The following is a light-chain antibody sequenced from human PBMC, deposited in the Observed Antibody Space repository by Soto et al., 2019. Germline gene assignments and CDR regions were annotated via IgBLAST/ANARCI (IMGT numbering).Light chain of an antibody. J-gene: IGKJ2*01. Sequence: DILLTHSPSTPAASVGDRFTSPCHASQSPSRWVAWYQQKAGKRPSALIVGASTSEKGVPSRFTASGSGTEFTLIIRRLQPEDFATDYCHQYDGYPYTFGQGPKV. CDR1: QSPSRW. CDR3: HQYDGYPYT. CDR2: GAS. V-gene: IGKV1-5*01.